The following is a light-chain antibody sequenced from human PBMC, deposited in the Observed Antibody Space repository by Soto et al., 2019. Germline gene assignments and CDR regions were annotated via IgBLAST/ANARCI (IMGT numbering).Light chain of an antibody. V-gene: IGKV3-20*01. CDR1: QSVSSNY. J-gene: IGKJ1*01. CDR3: QQYGSSVKT. Sequence: EILFTQSPGTLSLSPGERATLSCRASQSVSSNYLAWYQQKPGQAPRILIFGASNRATDIPDRFSGSGSGTDCTLTISRLEPEDFAVYFCQQYGSSVKTFGQGTKVDIK. CDR2: GAS.